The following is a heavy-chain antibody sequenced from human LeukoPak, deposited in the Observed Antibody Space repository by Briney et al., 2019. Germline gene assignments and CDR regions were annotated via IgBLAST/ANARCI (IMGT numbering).Heavy chain of an antibody. CDR1: GFIFSNCW. CDR2: MKEDGSAR. Sequence: GGSLRLSCVASGFIFSNCWMSWVRQAPGKGLEWLANMKEDGSARCYVDSMKGRFTISRDNAKNSLYLQMNSLRAEDTAVYYCAREQGWSDSYYGMDVWGQGTTVTVSS. V-gene: IGHV3-7*01. CDR3: AREQGWSDSYYGMDV. J-gene: IGHJ6*02.